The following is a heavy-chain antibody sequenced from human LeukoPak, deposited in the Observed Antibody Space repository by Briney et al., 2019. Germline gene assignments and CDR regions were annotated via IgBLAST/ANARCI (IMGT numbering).Heavy chain of an antibody. CDR2: ISYDGSNK. D-gene: IGHD5-18*01. CDR3: AKARIQLWLLDDY. J-gene: IGHJ4*02. V-gene: IGHV3-30*18. Sequence: GGSLGLSCAASGFTFSSYGMHWVRQAPGKGLEWVAVISYDGSNKYYADSVKGRFTISRDNSKNTLYLQMNSLRAEDTAVYYCAKARIQLWLLDDYWGQGTLVTVSS. CDR1: GFTFSSYG.